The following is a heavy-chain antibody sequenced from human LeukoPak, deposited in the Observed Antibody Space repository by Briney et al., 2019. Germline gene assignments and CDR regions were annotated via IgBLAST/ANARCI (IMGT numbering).Heavy chain of an antibody. CDR2: ISGSGGST. CDR3: AKTDRVYDY. V-gene: IGHV3-23*01. CDR1: GFTFSTYA. J-gene: IGHJ4*02. Sequence: GGSLRLSCAASGFTFSTYAMSWVRQAPGKGLEWVSGISGSGGSTYYADSVKGRFTISRDNPKNTLYLQMNSLRAEDTAVYYCAKTDRVYDYWGQGTLVTVSS. D-gene: IGHD6-13*01.